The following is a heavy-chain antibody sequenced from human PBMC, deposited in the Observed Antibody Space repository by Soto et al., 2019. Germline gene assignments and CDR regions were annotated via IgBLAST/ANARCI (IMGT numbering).Heavy chain of an antibody. Sequence: ASVKVSCKASEYTFTSYAMHWVRQAPGQSLEWMGWINAGNGNTKYSQKFQGRVTITRDTSASIAYMELSSLRSEDTAVYYCARELQGLYYFDYWGQGTLVTVSS. J-gene: IGHJ4*02. V-gene: IGHV1-3*01. CDR3: ARELQGLYYFDY. CDR2: INAGNGNT. CDR1: EYTFTSYA. D-gene: IGHD4-4*01.